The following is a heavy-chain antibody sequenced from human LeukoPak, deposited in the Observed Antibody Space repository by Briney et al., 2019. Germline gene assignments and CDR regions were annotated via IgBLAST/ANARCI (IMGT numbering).Heavy chain of an antibody. D-gene: IGHD3-9*01. CDR2: ISSSSSTI. Sequence: GGSLRLSCAASGFTFSSYSMNWVRQAPGKGLEWVSYISSSSSTIYYADSVKGRFTISRDNAKNSLYLQMNSLRDEDTAVYYCARSLRYFDWLLYFDYWGQGTLVTVSS. J-gene: IGHJ4*02. V-gene: IGHV3-48*02. CDR3: ARSLRYFDWLLYFDY. CDR1: GFTFSSYS.